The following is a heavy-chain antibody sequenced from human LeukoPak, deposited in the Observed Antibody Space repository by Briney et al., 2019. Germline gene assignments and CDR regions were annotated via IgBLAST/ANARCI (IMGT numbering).Heavy chain of an antibody. V-gene: IGHV3-23*01. Sequence: GGSLRLSCAASGFTFSSYAMSWLRQAPGKGLEWVSAISGSGGSTYYADSVKGRFTISRDNSKNTLYLQMNSLRAEDTAVYYCAKDRGYGSGSFPNFDYWGQGTLVTVSS. CDR3: AKDRGYGSGSFPNFDY. J-gene: IGHJ4*02. CDR2: ISGSGGST. CDR1: GFTFSSYA. D-gene: IGHD3-10*01.